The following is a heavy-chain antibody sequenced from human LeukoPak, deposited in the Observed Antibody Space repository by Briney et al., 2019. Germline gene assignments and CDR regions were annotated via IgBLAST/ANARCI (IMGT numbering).Heavy chain of an antibody. CDR1: GFPFSTYW. Sequence: GGSLRLSCAVSGFPFSTYWMHWVRQAPGKGLVWVSRIKSDGSTNYADSVKGRSTISRDNAKNTLSLQMNSLRPEDTGVYYCARAPSEIGGYYPEYFRHWGQGTLVTVSS. V-gene: IGHV3-74*01. J-gene: IGHJ1*01. D-gene: IGHD3-3*01. CDR2: IKSDGST. CDR3: ARAPSEIGGYYPEYFRH.